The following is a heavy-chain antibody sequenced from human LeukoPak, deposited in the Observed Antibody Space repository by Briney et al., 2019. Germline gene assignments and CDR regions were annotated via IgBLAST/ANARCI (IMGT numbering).Heavy chain of an antibody. Sequence: PGGSLQISCQGSGSSFTSYWIGWVRQVPGKGLEGMGIIYPGDSDTRYSPSFQGQVTISADKSISTAYLQWSSLKASDTAMYYCARHGGLAGRSFDYWGQGTLVTVSS. CDR2: IYPGDSDT. D-gene: IGHD6-19*01. V-gene: IGHV5-51*01. CDR1: GSSFTSYW. CDR3: ARHGGLAGRSFDY. J-gene: IGHJ4*02.